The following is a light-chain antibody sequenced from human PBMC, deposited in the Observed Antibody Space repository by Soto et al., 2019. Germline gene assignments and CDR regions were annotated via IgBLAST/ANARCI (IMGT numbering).Light chain of an antibody. CDR1: QSVSSSY. Sequence: EIVLTQSPGTLSLSPGERATLSCRASQSVSSSYLAWYQQKPGQAPRLLIYGASSRATVIPDRFSGRGSGTVFTLTISRLEPEDFEVYYCQQYGSSPYTFGHGTKLEIK. V-gene: IGKV3-20*01. CDR2: GAS. CDR3: QQYGSSPYT. J-gene: IGKJ2*01.